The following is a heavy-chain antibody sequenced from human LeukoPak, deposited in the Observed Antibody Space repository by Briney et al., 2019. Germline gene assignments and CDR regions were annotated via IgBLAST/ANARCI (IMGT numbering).Heavy chain of an antibody. J-gene: IGHJ4*02. V-gene: IGHV4-34*01. CDR3: AGERSAMVRGVIDY. D-gene: IGHD3-10*01. Sequence: SETLSLTCAVYGGSFSGYYWSWIRQPPGKGLEWIGEINHSGSTNYNPSLKSRVTISVDTSKNQFSLKLSSVTAADTAVYYCAGERSAMVRGVIDYWGQGTLVTVSS. CDR2: INHSGST. CDR1: GGSFSGYY.